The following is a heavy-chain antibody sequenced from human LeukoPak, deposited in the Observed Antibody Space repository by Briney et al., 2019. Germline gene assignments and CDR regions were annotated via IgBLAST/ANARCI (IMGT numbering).Heavy chain of an antibody. Sequence: GGSLRLSCAASGFTFSSYSMNWVRQAPGKGLERVSSISSSSSYIYYADSVKGRFTISRDNAKNSLYLQMNSLRAEDTAVYYCARDRDCSGGSCPPPGYMDVWGKGTTVTVSS. CDR1: GFTFSSYS. CDR2: ISSSSSYI. J-gene: IGHJ6*03. CDR3: ARDRDCSGGSCPPPGYMDV. D-gene: IGHD2-15*01. V-gene: IGHV3-21*01.